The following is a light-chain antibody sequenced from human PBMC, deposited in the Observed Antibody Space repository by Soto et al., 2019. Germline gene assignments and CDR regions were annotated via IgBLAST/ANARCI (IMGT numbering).Light chain of an antibody. V-gene: IGKV1-5*01. CDR1: HSINNW. CDR3: QQYNCYSGT. CDR2: DAS. J-gene: IGKJ1*01. Sequence: DIQMTQSPSTLSASVGDRVTITCRASHSINNWLAWYQQKPGKAPMLLIYDASSLESVVPSMFGSSGPRTEFTLTISRLQADDFATYYYQQYNCYSGTFGQGTKVDIK.